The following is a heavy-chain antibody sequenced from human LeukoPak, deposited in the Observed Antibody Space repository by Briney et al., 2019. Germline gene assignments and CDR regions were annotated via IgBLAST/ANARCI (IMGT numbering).Heavy chain of an antibody. V-gene: IGHV3-7*01. CDR2: IKQDGSEK. CDR1: ELTLNTYA. J-gene: IGHJ2*01. CDR3: ARGYWNFGL. Sequence: GGSLRLSCAASELTLNTYAMHWVRQAPGKGLEWVANIKQDGSEKNYVDSVKGRFTSSRDNAKNSLYLQMNRLRAEDTAVYYCARGYWNFGLWGRGTQVTVSS.